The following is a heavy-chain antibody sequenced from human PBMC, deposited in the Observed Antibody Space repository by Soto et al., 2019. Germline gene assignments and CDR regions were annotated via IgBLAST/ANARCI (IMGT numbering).Heavy chain of an antibody. Sequence: PSETLSLTCTVSGGSISSYYWGWIRQPPGKGLEWIGYIYYSGSTNYNPSLKSRVTISVDTSKNQFSLKLSSVTAADTAVYYCARDLRYSSGWYGMIHWYFDLWGRGTLVTVSS. D-gene: IGHD6-19*01. J-gene: IGHJ2*01. CDR3: ARDLRYSSGWYGMIHWYFDL. CDR1: GGSISSYY. CDR2: IYYSGST. V-gene: IGHV4-59*01.